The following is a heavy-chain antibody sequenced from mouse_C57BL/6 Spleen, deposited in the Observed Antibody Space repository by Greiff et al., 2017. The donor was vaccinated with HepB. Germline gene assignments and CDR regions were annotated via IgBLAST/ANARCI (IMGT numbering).Heavy chain of an antibody. Sequence: QVQLKQPGAELVKPGASVKMSCKASGYTFTSYWITWVKQRPGQGLEWIGDIYPGSGSTNYNEKFKSKATLTVDTSSSTAYMQLSSLTSEDSAVYYCARELRLPPYAMDYWGQGTSVTVSS. CDR3: ARELRLPPYAMDY. J-gene: IGHJ4*01. D-gene: IGHD3-2*02. V-gene: IGHV1-55*01. CDR2: IYPGSGST. CDR1: GYTFTSYW.